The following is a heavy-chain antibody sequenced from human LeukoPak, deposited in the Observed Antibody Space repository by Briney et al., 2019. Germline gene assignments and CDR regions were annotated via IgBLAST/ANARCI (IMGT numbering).Heavy chain of an antibody. J-gene: IGHJ4*02. D-gene: IGHD6-6*01. CDR3: ATGKYSSSSGRGLFDY. CDR1: GGSISSCY. CDR2: IYTSGST. Sequence: SETLSLTCTVSGGSISSCYWSWIRQPAGKGLEWIGRIYTSGSTNYNPSLKSRVTMSVDTSKNQFSLKLSSVTAADTAVYYCATGKYSSSSGRGLFDYWGQGTLVTVSS. V-gene: IGHV4-4*07.